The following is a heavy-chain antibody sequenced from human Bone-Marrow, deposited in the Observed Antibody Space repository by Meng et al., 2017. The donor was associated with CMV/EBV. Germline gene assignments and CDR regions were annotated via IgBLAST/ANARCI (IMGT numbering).Heavy chain of an antibody. J-gene: IGHJ3*02. CDR2: ISSSGSTI. CDR1: GFTFSSYE. Sequence: GESLKISCAASGFTFSSYEMNWVRQAPGKGLEWVSYISSSGSTIYYADSVKGRFTISRDNAKNSLFLQMNSLRGEDTAVYYCARGNSGSYVMTAFDIWGQGTMVTVSS. V-gene: IGHV3-48*03. CDR3: ARGNSGSYVMTAFDI. D-gene: IGHD1-26*01.